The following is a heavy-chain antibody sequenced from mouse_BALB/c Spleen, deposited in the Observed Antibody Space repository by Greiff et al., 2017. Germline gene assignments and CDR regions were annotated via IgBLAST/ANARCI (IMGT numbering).Heavy chain of an antibody. CDR3: ARSYGSSFDY. V-gene: IGHV1S81*02. CDR1: GYTFTSYW. D-gene: IGHD1-1*01. CDR2: INPSNGRT. Sequence: QVQLQQPGAELVKPGASVKLSCKASGYTFTSYWMHWVKQRPGQGLEWIGEINPSNGRTNYNEKFKSKATLTVDKSSSTAYMQLSSLTSEDSAVYYCARSYGSSFDYWGQGTTLTVSS. J-gene: IGHJ2*01.